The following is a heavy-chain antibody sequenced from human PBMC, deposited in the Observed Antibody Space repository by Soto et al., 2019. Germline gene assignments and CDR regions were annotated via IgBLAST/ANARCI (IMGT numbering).Heavy chain of an antibody. J-gene: IGHJ4*02. Sequence: PSETLCLTCTVSGGSINSYYWSWIRQSPGKGLEWIGSIYYSGYNNYNPSLQSRVTISVDRSKNQFSLKLSSVTAADTAVYYCARVPDYWGQGTLVTVSS. CDR2: IYYSGYN. CDR3: ARVPDY. V-gene: IGHV4-59*12. CDR1: GGSINSYY.